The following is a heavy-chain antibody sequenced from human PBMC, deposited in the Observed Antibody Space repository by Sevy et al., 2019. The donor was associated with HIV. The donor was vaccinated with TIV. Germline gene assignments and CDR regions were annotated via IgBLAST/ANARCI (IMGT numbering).Heavy chain of an antibody. J-gene: IGHJ6*03. CDR2: IKQDGSEK. D-gene: IGHD2-2*01. Sequence: GGSLRLSCAASGFTFSSYWMSWVRQAPGKGLEWVANIKQDGSEKYYVDSVKGRFTISRDNAKNSRYLQMNSLRAEDTAVYYCAREWSDIVVVPAAKPYMDVWGKGTTVTVSS. CDR1: GFTFSSYW. CDR3: AREWSDIVVVPAAKPYMDV. V-gene: IGHV3-7*01.